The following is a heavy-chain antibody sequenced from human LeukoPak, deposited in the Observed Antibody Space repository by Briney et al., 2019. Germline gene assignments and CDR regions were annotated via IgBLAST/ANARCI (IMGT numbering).Heavy chain of an antibody. CDR1: GYTFTGYY. V-gene: IGHV1-2*02. CDR3: AREITMVRGVIPRGGFDP. CDR2: INPNSGGT. Sequence: ASVKVFCKASGYTFTGYYMHWVRQAPGQGLEWMGWINPNSGGTNYEQKFQGRVTMTRDTSISTAYMELSRLRSDDTAVYYCAREITMVRGVIPRGGFDPWGQGTLVTVSS. D-gene: IGHD3-10*01. J-gene: IGHJ5*02.